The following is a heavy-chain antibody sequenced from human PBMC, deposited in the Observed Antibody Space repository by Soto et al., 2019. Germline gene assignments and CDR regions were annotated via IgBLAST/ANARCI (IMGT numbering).Heavy chain of an antibody. V-gene: IGHV1-69*13. CDR1: GGTFSSYA. CDR2: IIPIFGTA. Sequence: ASVKVSCKASGGTFSSYAISWVRQAPGQGLEWMGGIIPIFGTANYAQKFQGRVTITADESTSTAYMELSSLRSEDTAVYYCARGLFGVVIETYYYYYGMDVWGQGTTVTVSS. D-gene: IGHD3-3*01. CDR3: ARGLFGVVIETYYYYYGMDV. J-gene: IGHJ6*02.